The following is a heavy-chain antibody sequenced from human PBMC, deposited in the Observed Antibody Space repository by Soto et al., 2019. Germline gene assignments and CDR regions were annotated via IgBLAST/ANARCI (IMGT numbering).Heavy chain of an antibody. J-gene: IGHJ6*02. CDR2: IHHTGGR. Sequence: SETLSLTCFVSGDSINNTYWWSWVRQAPEKGLEWIGEIHHTGGRSYRPSLRGRITLSVDTSKNQFSLKLTSVTAADTAVYYCARAVYCTTANCWCGFHYYNIDVWGQGTAVTVSS. CDR3: ARAVYCTTANCWCGFHYYNIDV. D-gene: IGHD2-2*01. CDR1: GDSINNTYW. V-gene: IGHV4-4*02.